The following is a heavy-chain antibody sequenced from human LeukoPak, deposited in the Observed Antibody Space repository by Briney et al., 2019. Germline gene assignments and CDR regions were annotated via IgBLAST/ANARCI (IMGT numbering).Heavy chain of an antibody. CDR3: ARDLRYSSGWYLFDY. CDR2: IYTSGST. D-gene: IGHD6-19*01. V-gene: IGHV4-4*07. Sequence: PSETLSLTCTVSGGSISSYYWSWIRQPAGKGLEWIGRIYTSGSTNYNPSLKGRVTISVDKSKNQFSLKLSSVTAADTAVYYCARDLRYSSGWYLFDYWGQGSLVTVTS. CDR1: GGSISSYY. J-gene: IGHJ4*02.